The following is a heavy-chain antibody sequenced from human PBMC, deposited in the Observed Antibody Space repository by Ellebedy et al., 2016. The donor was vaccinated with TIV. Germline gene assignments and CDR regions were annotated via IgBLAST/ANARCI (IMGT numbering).Heavy chain of an antibody. V-gene: IGHV3-23*01. Sequence: GESLKISCAASGFTFTSYAMSWVRQAPGKGLECVAIFSGIGGNTYYADSVKGRFTISRDISKNMVYLQMNSLRAEDTAVYYCAKGYGSGSYYTFDPWGQGTLVTVSS. J-gene: IGHJ5*02. D-gene: IGHD3-10*01. CDR3: AKGYGSGSYYTFDP. CDR1: GFTFTSYA. CDR2: FSGIGGNT.